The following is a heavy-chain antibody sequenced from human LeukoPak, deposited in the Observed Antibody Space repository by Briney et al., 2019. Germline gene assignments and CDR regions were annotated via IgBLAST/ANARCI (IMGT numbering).Heavy chain of an antibody. D-gene: IGHD3-22*01. CDR2: INHSGST. Sequence: PSETLSLTCAVYGGSFSGYYWSWIRQPPGKGLEWIGEINHSGSTNYNPSLKSRVTISVDTSKNRFSLKLSSVTAADTAVYYCARGSIRYYYDSSGYYYWGQGTLVTVSS. V-gene: IGHV4-34*01. J-gene: IGHJ4*02. CDR1: GGSFSGYY. CDR3: ARGSIRYYYDSSGYYY.